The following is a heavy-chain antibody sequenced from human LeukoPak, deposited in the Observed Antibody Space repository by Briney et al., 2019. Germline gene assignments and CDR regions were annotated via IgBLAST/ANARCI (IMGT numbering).Heavy chain of an antibody. CDR3: AREHDSNGYYYRDAFDI. J-gene: IGHJ3*02. D-gene: IGHD3-22*01. CDR1: GGSISSYY. V-gene: IGHV4-4*07. CDR2: IYTSGST. Sequence: PSETLSLTCTVSGGSISSYYWSWIRQPAGKGLEWIGRIYTSGSTNYNPSLKSRVTISVDKSKNQFSLKLSSVTAADTAVYYCAREHDSNGYYYRDAFDIWGQGTMVTVSS.